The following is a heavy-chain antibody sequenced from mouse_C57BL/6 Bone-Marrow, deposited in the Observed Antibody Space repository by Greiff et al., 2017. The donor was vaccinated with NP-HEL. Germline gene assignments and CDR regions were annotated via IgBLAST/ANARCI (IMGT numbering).Heavy chain of an antibody. D-gene: IGHD2-4*01. CDR3: ARSTFYYDYYGY. CDR2: IHPNSGST. J-gene: IGHJ2*01. CDR1: GYTFTSYW. V-gene: IGHV1-64*01. Sequence: QVQLQQPGAELVKPGASVKLSCKASGYTFTSYWMHWVKQRPGQGLEWIGMIHPNSGSTNYNEKFKSKATLTVDKSSSTAYMQLSSLTSEDSAVYYCARSTFYYDYYGYWGQGTTLTVSS.